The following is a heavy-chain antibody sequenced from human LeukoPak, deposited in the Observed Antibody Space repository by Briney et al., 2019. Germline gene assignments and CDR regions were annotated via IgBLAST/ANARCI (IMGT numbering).Heavy chain of an antibody. J-gene: IGHJ3*02. D-gene: IGHD4-17*01. Sequence: ASVKVSCRASGYTFTSYYMHWVRQAPGQGLEWMGIINPSGGSTSYAQKFQGRVTMTRDTSTSTVYMELSSLRSEDTAVYYCARALGGYGDSYWAFDIWGQGTMVTVSS. CDR3: ARALGGYGDSYWAFDI. CDR2: INPSGGST. CDR1: GYTFTSYY. V-gene: IGHV1-46*01.